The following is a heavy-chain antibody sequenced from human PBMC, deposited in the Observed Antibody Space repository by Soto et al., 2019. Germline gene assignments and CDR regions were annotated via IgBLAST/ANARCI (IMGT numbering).Heavy chain of an antibody. V-gene: IGHV3-23*01. CDR3: AKRPYYDFWSGYYADY. J-gene: IGHJ4*02. CDR2: ISGSGGST. D-gene: IGHD3-3*01. Sequence: GGSLRLSCAASGFTFSSYAMSWVRQAPGKGLEWVSAISGSGGSTYYADSVKGRFTISRDNSKNTLYLQMNSLRAEDTAVYYCAKRPYYDFWSGYYADYWGQGTLVTVSS. CDR1: GFTFSSYA.